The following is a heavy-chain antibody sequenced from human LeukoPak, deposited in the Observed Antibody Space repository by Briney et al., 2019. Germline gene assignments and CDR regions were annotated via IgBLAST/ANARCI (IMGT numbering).Heavy chain of an antibody. CDR1: GGTFSSYA. J-gene: IGHJ4*02. CDR2: IIPIFGTA. Sequence: SVKVSCKASGGTFSSYAISWVRQAPGQGLEWMGGIIPIFGTANYAQKFQGRVTITADESTSTAYMELSSLRSEDTAVYYCARDGGDGYNEVYFDYWGQGTLVTVSS. CDR3: ARDGGDGYNEVYFDY. D-gene: IGHD5-24*01. V-gene: IGHV1-69*13.